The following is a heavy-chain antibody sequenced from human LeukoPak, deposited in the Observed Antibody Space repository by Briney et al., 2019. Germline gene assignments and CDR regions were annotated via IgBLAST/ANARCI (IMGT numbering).Heavy chain of an antibody. CDR2: IYYSGTTSGST. D-gene: IGHD7-27*01. Sequence: SSETLSLTCTVSGGSIRSSYWSWIRQPPGKGLEWIGHIYYSGTTSGSTNYNPSHKSRVTISVDTSKNQFSLQVRSVTAADTAVYYCARGSGRYYYYGVDVWGQGTTVTVSS. J-gene: IGHJ6*02. CDR1: GGSIRSSY. V-gene: IGHV4-59*01. CDR3: ARGSGRYYYYGVDV.